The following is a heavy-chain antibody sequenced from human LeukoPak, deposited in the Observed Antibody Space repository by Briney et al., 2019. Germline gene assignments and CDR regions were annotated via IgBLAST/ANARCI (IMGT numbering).Heavy chain of an antibody. CDR3: AKAVPGAGCSGGSCYPDAFDI. J-gene: IGHJ3*02. V-gene: IGHV3-9*01. Sequence: GRSLRLSCAASGFTFDDYAMHWVRQAPGKGLEWVSGISWNSGSIGYADSVKGRFTISRDNAKNSLYLQMNSLRAEDTALYYCAKAVPGAGCSGGSCYPDAFDIWGQGTMVTVSS. D-gene: IGHD2-15*01. CDR1: GFTFDDYA. CDR2: ISWNSGSI.